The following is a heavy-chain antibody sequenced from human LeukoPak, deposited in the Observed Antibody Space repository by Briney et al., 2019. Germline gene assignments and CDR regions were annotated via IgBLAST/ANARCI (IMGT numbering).Heavy chain of an antibody. Sequence: GGSLRLSCAASGFTFRSFTMNWARRAPGKGLEWVPSISRSSSYIYYADSVKGRFTISRDNAKNSLYLQMNSLRAEDTAVYYCARDLGYCSGGSCYIPIYFDYWGQGTLVTVSS. V-gene: IGHV3-21*01. CDR1: GFTFRSFT. J-gene: IGHJ4*02. CDR2: ISRSSSYI. CDR3: ARDLGYCSGGSCYIPIYFDY. D-gene: IGHD2-15*01.